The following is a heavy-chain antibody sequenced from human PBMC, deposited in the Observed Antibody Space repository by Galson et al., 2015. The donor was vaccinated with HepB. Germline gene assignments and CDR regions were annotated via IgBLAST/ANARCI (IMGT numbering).Heavy chain of an antibody. CDR1: GFTYNTYA. Sequence: SLRLSCAASGFTYNTYAMAWVRQSPGKGLEWVSSISGSARSTDYADSVKGRFIISRDNSKNTVYLQINSLRVEDTAVYYCARGACSTNNCFPFDHWGQGNLVTVSS. CDR2: ISGSARST. V-gene: IGHV3-23*01. J-gene: IGHJ4*02. D-gene: IGHD2-2*01. CDR3: ARGACSTNNCFPFDH.